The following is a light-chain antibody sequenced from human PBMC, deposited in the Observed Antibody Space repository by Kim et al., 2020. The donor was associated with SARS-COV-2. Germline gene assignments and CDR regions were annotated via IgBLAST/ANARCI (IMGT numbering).Light chain of an antibody. J-gene: IGKJ1*01. CDR1: QTISNY. V-gene: IGKV1-39*01. CDR2: RVS. Sequence: ASVVDIVTFTCRASQTISNYLNWYQQKPGRAPKLLIFRVSRLQSGVPPRFSGSVSGTDFTLTISSLQPEDFAIYYCQQTYMTSWTFGQGTKVDIK. CDR3: QQTYMTSWT.